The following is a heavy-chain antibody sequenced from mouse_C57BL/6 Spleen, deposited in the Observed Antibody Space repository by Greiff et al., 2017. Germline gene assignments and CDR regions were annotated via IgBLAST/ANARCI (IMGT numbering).Heavy chain of an antibody. J-gene: IGHJ1*03. D-gene: IGHD1-1*01. V-gene: IGHV2-9*01. CDR2: IWGGGST. CDR1: GFSLTSYG. Sequence: QVQLQQPGPGLVAPSQSLSITCTVSGFSLTSYGVDWVRQPPGKGLEWLGVIWGGGSTNNNSAPMSSLSTCKDNSKGQVFLKMNSLQTDDTAMYYCAKHAWPSITAVVAPYWYFDVWGTGTTVTVSS. CDR3: AKHAWPSITAVVAPYWYFDV.